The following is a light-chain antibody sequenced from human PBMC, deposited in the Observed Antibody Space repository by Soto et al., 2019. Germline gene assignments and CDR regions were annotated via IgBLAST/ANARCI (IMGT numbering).Light chain of an antibody. CDR2: GAS. J-gene: IGKJ1*01. CDR1: QSVSSN. V-gene: IGKV3-15*01. CDR3: QQYNNWPQT. Sequence: EIVMTQSPATLSVSPGERATLSCRSSQSVSSNLAWYQQKPCQAPRLLIYGASTRATGIPARFSGSGSGTEFTLTISSLQSEDFAVYYCQQYNNWPQTFGHGTKVEIK.